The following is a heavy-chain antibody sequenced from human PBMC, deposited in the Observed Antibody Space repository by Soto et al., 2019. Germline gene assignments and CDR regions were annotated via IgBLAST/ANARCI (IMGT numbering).Heavy chain of an antibody. V-gene: IGHV4-59*01. D-gene: IGHD7-27*01. J-gene: IGHJ6*03. CDR2: IYYSGST. CDR1: GGSISSYY. CDR3: ARAPRGYYYYDMDV. Sequence: PSETLSLTCTVSGGSISSYYWSWIRQPPGKGLEWIGYIYYSGSTNYNPSLKSRVTISVDTSKNQFSLKLSSVTAADTAVYYCARAPRGYYYYDMDVWGKGTTVTVSS.